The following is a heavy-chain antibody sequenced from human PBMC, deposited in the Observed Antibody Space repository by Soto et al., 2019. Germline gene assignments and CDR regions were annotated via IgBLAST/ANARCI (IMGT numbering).Heavy chain of an antibody. V-gene: IGHV3-9*01. D-gene: IGHD2-15*01. Sequence: GGSLRLSCAASGFPFDDYSMHWVRQAPGKGLEWVSGINWNSANIAYADSVRGRFTISRDNAKSSLFLQMNSLRPEDTAVYYCVRVQDSAATPNVWGQGTTVTVSS. CDR3: VRVQDSAATPNV. J-gene: IGHJ6*02. CDR2: INWNSANI. CDR1: GFPFDDYS.